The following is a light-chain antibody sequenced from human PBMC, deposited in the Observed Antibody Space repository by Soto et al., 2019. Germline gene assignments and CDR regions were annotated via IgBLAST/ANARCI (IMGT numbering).Light chain of an antibody. J-gene: IGLJ3*02. CDR3: TSYTTSNTWV. V-gene: IGLV2-14*03. CDR2: DVT. CDR1: SSDVGSYNY. Sequence: QSALTQPASVSGSPGQSVTIPCTGTSSDVGSYNYVSWYQQHPGKAPKLMIFDVTNRPSGVSNRFSGSKSGNSASLTISGLQTEDEADYYCTSYTTSNTWVFGGGIKVTVL.